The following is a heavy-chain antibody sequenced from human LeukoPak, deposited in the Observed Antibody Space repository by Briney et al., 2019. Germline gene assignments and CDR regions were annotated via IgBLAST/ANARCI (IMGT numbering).Heavy chain of an antibody. CDR2: ISSSGSTI. CDR3: ARDRGIVVVPAATINGFDP. J-gene: IGHJ5*02. V-gene: IGHV3-48*03. D-gene: IGHD2-2*01. CDR1: GCTFSSYE. Sequence: GGSLRLSCAASGCTFSSYEMNWVRQAPGKGLEWVSYISSSGSTIYYADSVKGRFTISRDNAKNSLYLQMNSLRADDTAVYYCARDRGIVVVPAATINGFDPWGQGTLVTVSS.